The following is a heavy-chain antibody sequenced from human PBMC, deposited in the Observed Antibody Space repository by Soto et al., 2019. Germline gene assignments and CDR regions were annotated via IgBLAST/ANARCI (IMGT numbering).Heavy chain of an antibody. J-gene: IGHJ2*01. D-gene: IGHD5-12*01. V-gene: IGHV4-39*01. CDR1: GGSISSSSYY. CDR2: IYYSGST. Sequence: QLQLQESGPGLVKPSETLSLTCTVSGGSISSSSYYWGWIRQPPGKGLEWIGSIYYSGSTYYNPSLKSRVTISVDTSKNQFSLKLSSVTAADTAVYYCARQEGRDGYKYWYFDLWGRGTLVTVSS. CDR3: ARQEGRDGYKYWYFDL.